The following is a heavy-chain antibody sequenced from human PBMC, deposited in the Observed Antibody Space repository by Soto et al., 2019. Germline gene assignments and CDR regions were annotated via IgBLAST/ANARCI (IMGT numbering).Heavy chain of an antibody. Sequence: EVQLVESGGGLVKPGESLRLSCEASGASFTNAWMNWVRQAPGKGLEWVGRIKTRIDSATTDYAAPVKGRCTISRDDSKNTLYLQMDSLKTEDTAVYYCTTEDPSWLRGPEYWGQGTLVTVSS. J-gene: IGHJ4*02. CDR1: GASFTNAW. D-gene: IGHD5-12*01. V-gene: IGHV3-15*01. CDR2: IKTRIDSATT. CDR3: TTEDPSWLRGPEY.